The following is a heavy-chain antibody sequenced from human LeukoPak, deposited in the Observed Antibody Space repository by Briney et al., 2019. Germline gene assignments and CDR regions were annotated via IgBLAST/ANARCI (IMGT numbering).Heavy chain of an antibody. Sequence: SVKVSCKASGGTFSSYAISWVRQAPGQGLEWMGGIIPIFGTANYAQKFQGRVTITADESTSTAYMELSSLRSEDTAVYYCARDPSDTGAFDIWGQGTMVTVSS. CDR1: GGTFSSYA. D-gene: IGHD2-8*02. CDR3: ARDPSDTGAFDI. J-gene: IGHJ3*02. CDR2: IIPIFGTA. V-gene: IGHV1-69*13.